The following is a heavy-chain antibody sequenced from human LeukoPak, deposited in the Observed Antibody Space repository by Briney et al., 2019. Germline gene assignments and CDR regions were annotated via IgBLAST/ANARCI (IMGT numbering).Heavy chain of an antibody. CDR2: VFYGGNT. CDR1: GGSISSSSYY. D-gene: IGHD1-7*01. V-gene: IGHV4-39*01. J-gene: IGHJ5*02. Sequence: SETLSLTCTVSGGSISSSSYYWGWIRQPPGKGLEWIGSVFYGGNTYYNPSLKSRVTISVDTSKNQFSLKLSSVTAADTAVYYCASQKTTSRFDPRGQGTLVTVSS. CDR3: ASQKTTSRFDP.